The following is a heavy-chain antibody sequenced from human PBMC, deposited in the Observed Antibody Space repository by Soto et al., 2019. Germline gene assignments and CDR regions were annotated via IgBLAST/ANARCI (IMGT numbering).Heavy chain of an antibody. J-gene: IGHJ3*02. D-gene: IGHD4-4*01. V-gene: IGHV4-34*01. CDR3: ARVERWTTTTVVDAFDI. CDR1: GGFVSSGNYY. CDR2: MSHSGGT. Sequence: QVQLQQWGAGLLKPSETLSLTCAVYGGFVSSGNYYWSWIRQPPGKGLEWIGEMSHSGGTHFNPSLRRRVTISVDTYKNQFSLKMTSVTAADTALYFCARVERWTTTTVVDAFDIWGPGTMVTVSS.